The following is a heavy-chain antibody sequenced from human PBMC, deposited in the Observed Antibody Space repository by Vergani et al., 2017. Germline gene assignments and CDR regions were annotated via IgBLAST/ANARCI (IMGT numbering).Heavy chain of an antibody. CDR2: IRSKAYGGTT. V-gene: IGHV3-49*03. CDR1: GFTFGDYA. CDR3: RGGSISWYPYFDY. J-gene: IGHJ4*02. D-gene: IGHD6-13*01. Sequence: EVQLVESGGGLVQPGRSLRLSCTASGFTFGDYAMSWFRQAPGKGLEWVGFIRSKAYGGTTEYAASVKGRFTISRDDSKSIAYLQMNSLKTEDTAVDYCRGGSISWYPYFDYWGQGTLVTVSS.